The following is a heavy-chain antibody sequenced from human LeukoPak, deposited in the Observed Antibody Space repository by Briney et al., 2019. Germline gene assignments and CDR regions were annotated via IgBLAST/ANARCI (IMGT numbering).Heavy chain of an antibody. Sequence: ASVKVSCKTSGYAFTGYFIHWVRQVPGQGLEWMGWLNPDSGSTKSAEKFQGRVTMTRDTSVSTAYMDLTSLKSADAGLYYCARGLKNVFFSYYLDVWGKGTTVTVSS. CDR2: LNPDSGST. CDR3: ARGLKNVFFSYYLDV. V-gene: IGHV1-2*02. J-gene: IGHJ6*03. CDR1: GYAFTGYF. D-gene: IGHD1-1*01.